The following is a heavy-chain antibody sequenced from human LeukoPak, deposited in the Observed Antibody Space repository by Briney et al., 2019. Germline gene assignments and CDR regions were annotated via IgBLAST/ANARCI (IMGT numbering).Heavy chain of an antibody. CDR1: GGSISPYY. D-gene: IGHD3-16*02. J-gene: IGHJ4*02. CDR2: IFYSGSG. CDR3: ARGRGYYDYVWGSYRPPHHPYYFDY. V-gene: IGHV4-59*12. Sequence: SETLSLTCTVSGGSISPYYWSWIRQSPGKGLEWIGYIFYSGSGKYNPSLKSRVTISPDTSKNQVSLKLSSVTAADTAVYYCARGRGYYDYVWGSYRPPHHPYYFDYWGQGALVTVSS.